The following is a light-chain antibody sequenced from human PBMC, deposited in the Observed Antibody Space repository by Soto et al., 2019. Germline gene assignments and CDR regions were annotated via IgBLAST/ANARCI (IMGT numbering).Light chain of an antibody. V-gene: IGLV7-46*01. CDR2: DTS. CDR1: TGAVTSNHH. CDR3: LLSYNAARV. Sequence: QAVVTQEPSLTVSPGGTVTLTCGSSTGAVTSNHHPYRFQQKAGQAPRTLIYDTSNKHSWTPARFSGSLLGDKAALTLSGAQPEDEAQYYCLLSYNAARVFGGGTKLTFL. J-gene: IGLJ2*01.